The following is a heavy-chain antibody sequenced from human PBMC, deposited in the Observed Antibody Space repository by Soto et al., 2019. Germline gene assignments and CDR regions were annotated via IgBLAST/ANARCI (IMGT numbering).Heavy chain of an antibody. CDR3: ARDLVVVAENYYYGMDV. D-gene: IGHD2-15*01. V-gene: IGHV4-61*01. CDR2: IYYSGST. CDR1: GGSVSSGSYY. Sequence: QVQLQESGPGLVKPSETLSLTCTVSGGSVSSGSYYWSWIRQPPGKGLEWIGYIYYSGSTNYNPSLKSRVTISVDTSKNQFSLKLSSVTAADTAVYYCARDLVVVAENYYYGMDVW. J-gene: IGHJ6*01.